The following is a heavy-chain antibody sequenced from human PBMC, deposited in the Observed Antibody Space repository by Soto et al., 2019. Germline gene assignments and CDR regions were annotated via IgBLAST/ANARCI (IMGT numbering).Heavy chain of an antibody. V-gene: IGHV3-21*01. J-gene: IGHJ6*03. CDR1: GFTFSSYS. CDR2: ISSSSSYI. Sequence: EVQLVESGGGLVKPGGSLRLSCAASGFTFSSYSMNWVRQAPGKGLEWVSSISSSSSYIYYADSVKGRFTISRDNAKNSLDLQMNILRAEDTAVYYCARPGHYYYYDMDVWGKGTTVIVSS. CDR3: ARPGHYYYYDMDV.